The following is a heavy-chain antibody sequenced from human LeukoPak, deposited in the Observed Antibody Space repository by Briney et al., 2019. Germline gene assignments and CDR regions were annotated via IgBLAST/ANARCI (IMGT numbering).Heavy chain of an antibody. CDR2: IYYSGST. CDR1: GGSISSSNYY. CDR3: ARRRDYYYDTSGFFN. D-gene: IGHD3-22*01. J-gene: IGHJ4*02. Sequence: SETLSLTCTVSGGSISSSNYYWDWIRQPPGRGLEWIGTIYYSGSTFYNPSLKSRVTVSVDTSENQFSLRLSSVTAADTAVYYCARRRDYYYDTSGFFNWGQGTLVTVSS. V-gene: IGHV4-39*01.